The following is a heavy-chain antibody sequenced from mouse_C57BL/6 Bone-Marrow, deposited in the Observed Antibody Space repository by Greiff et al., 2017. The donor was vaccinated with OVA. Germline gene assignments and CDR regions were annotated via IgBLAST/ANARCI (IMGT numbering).Heavy chain of an antibody. D-gene: IGHD2-5*01. V-gene: IGHV14-2*01. CDR2: IDPEDGET. J-gene: IGHJ3*01. CDR3: ARWNSNYAFAY. Sequence: VQLQQSGAELVKPGASVKLSCTASGFNIKDYYMHWVKQRTEQGLVWIGRIDPEDGETKYAPKFPGQATITADTSSNTAYLQLSSLTSEDTAVYYGARWNSNYAFAYWGQGTLVTVSA. CDR1: GFNIKDYY.